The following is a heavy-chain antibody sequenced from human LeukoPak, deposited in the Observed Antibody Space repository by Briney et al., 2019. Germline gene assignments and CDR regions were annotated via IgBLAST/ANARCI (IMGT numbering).Heavy chain of an antibody. CDR2: IHSDGSST. CDR1: GFTFSNYW. V-gene: IGHV3-74*01. CDR3: ARGNYYSMDV. J-gene: IGHJ6*02. Sequence: PGGFLRLSCTASGFTFSNYWMHWVRQGPGKGLVWVSRIHSDGSSTTYADSVKGRFTISRDNAKNTLYLQMNSLRAEDTAVYYCARGNYYSMDVWGQGTTVTVSS.